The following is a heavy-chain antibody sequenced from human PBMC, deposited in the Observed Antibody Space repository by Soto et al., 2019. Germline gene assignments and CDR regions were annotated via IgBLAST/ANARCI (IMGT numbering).Heavy chain of an antibody. CDR2: ISGSGGST. CDR1: GFTFSSYA. D-gene: IGHD3-9*01. Sequence: PGGSLRLSCAASGFTFSSYAMSWVRQAPGKGLEWVSAISGSGGSTYYADSVKGRFTIPRDNSKNTLYLQMNSLRAEDTAVYYCAKGGYYDILTGYYSDYWGQGTLVTVSS. J-gene: IGHJ4*02. CDR3: AKGGYYDILTGYYSDY. V-gene: IGHV3-23*01.